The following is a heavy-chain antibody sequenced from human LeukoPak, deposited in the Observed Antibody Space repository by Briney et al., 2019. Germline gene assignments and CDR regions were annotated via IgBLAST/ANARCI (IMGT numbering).Heavy chain of an antibody. D-gene: IGHD5-12*01. CDR1: GLTISTYD. CDR3: ARGGYSGFDV. CDR2: IGKGGDT. J-gene: IGHJ3*01. V-gene: IGHV3-13*04. Sequence: QPGGSLRLSCAASGLTISTYDMHWVRQATGEGLEWVSGIGKGGDTYYVGSVKGRFTISRENAKNSLYLQMNSLRSGDTAVYYCARGGYSGFDVWGQGTVVTVSS.